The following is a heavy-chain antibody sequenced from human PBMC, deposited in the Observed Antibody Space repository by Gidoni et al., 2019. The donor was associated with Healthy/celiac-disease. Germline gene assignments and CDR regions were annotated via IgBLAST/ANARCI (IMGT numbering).Heavy chain of an antibody. CDR2: INHSGST. J-gene: IGHJ3*02. Sequence: QVQLQQWGAGLLKPPETLSLTCAVYGGYLSGYSWSWIRQPPGKGLEWIGEINHSGSTNYNPSLKSRVTISVDTSTNQFSLKLSSVTAADTAVYYCARLGTTVVTSDAFDIWGQGTMVTVSS. CDR1: GGYLSGYS. D-gene: IGHD4-17*01. V-gene: IGHV4-34*01. CDR3: ARLGTTVVTSDAFDI.